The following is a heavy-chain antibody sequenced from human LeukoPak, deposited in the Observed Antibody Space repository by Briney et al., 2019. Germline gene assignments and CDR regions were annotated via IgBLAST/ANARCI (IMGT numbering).Heavy chain of an antibody. V-gene: IGHV4-4*02. CDR1: GTSISGSIW. J-gene: IGHJ4*02. CDR3: VRRWYAGSGGAIDS. D-gene: IGHD4-23*01. CDR2: IYHSGST. Sequence: SGTLSLTCAVSGTSISGSIWWSWVRQPPGKGLEWIGEIYHSGSTNYNPSLKSRVTISVDMSKNQFSLNLNSVTAADTAVYYCVRRWYAGSGGAIDSWGQGTLVTVSS.